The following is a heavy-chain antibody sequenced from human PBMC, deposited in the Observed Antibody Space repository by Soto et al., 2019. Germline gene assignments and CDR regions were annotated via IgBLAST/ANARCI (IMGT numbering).Heavy chain of an antibody. CDR3: ARDLTVQLLVLIWFDP. D-gene: IGHD2-2*01. Sequence: QVQLVQSGAEVKKPGASVKVSCKASGYTFTSYGISWVRKAPGQGLEWMGWISAYNGNTNYAQKLQGRVTMTTDTSRSTAYMGLMSLRSDDTAVYYCARDLTVQLLVLIWFDPWGQGTLVTVSS. CDR2: ISAYNGNT. CDR1: GYTFTSYG. V-gene: IGHV1-18*01. J-gene: IGHJ5*02.